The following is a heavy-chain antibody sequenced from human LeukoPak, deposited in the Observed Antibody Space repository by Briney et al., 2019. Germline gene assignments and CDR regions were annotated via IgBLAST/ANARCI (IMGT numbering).Heavy chain of an antibody. CDR1: GVSMNNNY. J-gene: IGHJ5*02. Sequence: SETLSLTCAVSGVSMNNNYWAWIRQSPGGKLEWIGYMSFSGSATYNPSLNSRVSISVDSSKNQFSLDLTSLTAADTAVYYCARGDDLLTGSYDWFNPWGQGNLVIVSS. CDR2: MSFSGSA. V-gene: IGHV4-4*09. CDR3: ARGDDLLTGSYDWFNP. D-gene: IGHD3-9*01.